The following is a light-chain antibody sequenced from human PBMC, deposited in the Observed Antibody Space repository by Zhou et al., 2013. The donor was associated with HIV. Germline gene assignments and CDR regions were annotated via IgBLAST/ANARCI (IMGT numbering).Light chain of an antibody. CDR2: AAS. J-gene: IGKJ4*01. CDR1: QSISSY. V-gene: IGKV1-39*01. Sequence: DIQMTQSPSSLSASVGDRVTITCRASQSISSYLNWYQQKPGKAPKLLIYAASSLQSGVPSRFSGSGSGTDFTLTISSLQPEDFATYYCQQSYSTLSLTFGGGTKGGDQT. CDR3: QQSYSTLSLT.